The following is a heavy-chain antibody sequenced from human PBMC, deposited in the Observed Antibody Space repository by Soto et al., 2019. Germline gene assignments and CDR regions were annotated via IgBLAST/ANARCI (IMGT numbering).Heavy chain of an antibody. CDR1: GFTFNNYA. V-gene: IGHV3-23*01. D-gene: IGHD2-21*01. J-gene: IGHJ4*02. CDR3: VKEQGFRAFDY. CDR2: ISGNGGNT. Sequence: EVQLLESGGGLVQPGGSLRLSCAASGFTFNNYAMSWVRQAPGKGLEWVSSISGNGGNTYYADPVKGRFTVSRDNSWNTLDPKTNSLRAEDTAVYYCVKEQGFRAFDYWGQGILVTVSS.